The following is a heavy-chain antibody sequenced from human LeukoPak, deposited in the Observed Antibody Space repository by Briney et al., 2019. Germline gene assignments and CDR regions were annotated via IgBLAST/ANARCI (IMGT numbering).Heavy chain of an antibody. CDR2: ISAYNGNT. D-gene: IGHD3-22*01. CDR3: ARDYRKSNYYDSSGYLTDAFDI. V-gene: IGHV1-18*01. Sequence: GASVKVSCTASGYTFTSYGISWVRQAPGQGLEWMGWISAYNGNTNYAQKLQGRVTMTTDTSTSTAYMELRSLRSDDTAVYYCARDYRKSNYYDSSGYLTDAFDIWGQGTMVTVCS. J-gene: IGHJ3*02. CDR1: GYTFTSYG.